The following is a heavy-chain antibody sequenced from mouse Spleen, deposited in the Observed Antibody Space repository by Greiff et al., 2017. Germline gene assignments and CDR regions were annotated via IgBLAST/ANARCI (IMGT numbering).Heavy chain of an antibody. CDR2: ISSGGGNT. D-gene: IGHD3-2*01. V-gene: IGHV5-9-3*01. CDR3: ARHRDSSGYLAWFAY. J-gene: IGHJ3*01. CDR1: GFTFSSYA. Sequence: EVQLVESGGGLVKLGGSLKLSCAASGFTFSSYAMSWVRQTPEKRLEWVATISSGGGNTYYPDSVKGRFTISRDNAKNTLYLQMSSLKSEDTAMYYCARHRDSSGYLAWFAYWGQGTLVTVSA.